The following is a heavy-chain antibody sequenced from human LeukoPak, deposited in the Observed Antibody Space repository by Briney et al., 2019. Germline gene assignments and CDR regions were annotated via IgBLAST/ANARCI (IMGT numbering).Heavy chain of an antibody. CDR2: IYSGGST. Sequence: GGSLRLSCAASGFTFTMFGMNWVRQAPGKGLEWVSVIYSGGSTYYADSVKGRFTISRDDSKNTLYLQMNSLRAEDTAVYYCAREGSSSWTEDYWGQGTLVTVSS. V-gene: IGHV3-53*01. J-gene: IGHJ4*02. CDR1: GFTFTMFG. D-gene: IGHD6-13*01. CDR3: AREGSSSWTEDY.